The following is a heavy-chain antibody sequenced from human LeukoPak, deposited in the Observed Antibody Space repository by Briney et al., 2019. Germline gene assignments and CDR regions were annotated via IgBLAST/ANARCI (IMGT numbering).Heavy chain of an antibody. V-gene: IGHV3-23*01. D-gene: IGHD2-8*02. Sequence: GSLRLSCAASGFTFSTFAMIWVRQPPGKGLEWVSSIFPSGGEIHYADSVRGRFTISRDNSKSTLSLQMNSLRAEDTAIYYCATYRQVLLPFESWGQGTLVTVSS. J-gene: IGHJ4*02. CDR2: IFPSGGEI. CDR3: ATYRQVLLPFES. CDR1: GFTFSTFA.